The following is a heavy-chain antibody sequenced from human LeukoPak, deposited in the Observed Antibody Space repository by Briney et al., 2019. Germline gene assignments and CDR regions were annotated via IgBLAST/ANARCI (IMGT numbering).Heavy chain of an antibody. V-gene: IGHV3-53*01. Sequence: GGSLRLSCAAPGFTVSSNYMSWVRQAPGEGLEWVSVIYSGGSTYYADSVKGRFTISRDNSKNTLYLQMNSLRAEDTAVYYCARGPGYPSGYLDYWGQGTLVTVSS. J-gene: IGHJ4*02. D-gene: IGHD3-22*01. CDR2: IYSGGST. CDR3: ARGPGYPSGYLDY. CDR1: GFTVSSNY.